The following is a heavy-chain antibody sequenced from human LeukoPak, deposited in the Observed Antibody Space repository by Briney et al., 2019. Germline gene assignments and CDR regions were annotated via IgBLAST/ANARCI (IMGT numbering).Heavy chain of an antibody. CDR1: GGSISSYY. CDR3: ARDYYDSSGYYPFDY. V-gene: IGHV4-4*07. Sequence: SETLSLTCTVSGGSISSYYWSWIRQPAGKGLEWIGRIYTSGSTNYNPSLKSRVTMSVDTSKNQFSLKLSSVTAADTAVYYCARDYYDSSGYYPFDYWAREPWSPSPQ. CDR2: IYTSGST. D-gene: IGHD3-22*01. J-gene: IGHJ4*02.